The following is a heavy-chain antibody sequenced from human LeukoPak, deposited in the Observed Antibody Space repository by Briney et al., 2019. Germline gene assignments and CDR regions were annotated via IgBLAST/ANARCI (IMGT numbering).Heavy chain of an antibody. CDR3: ARHSYSSTWSQFDP. Sequence: GESLKISCKGSGYSFTSYWIGWVRQLPGKGLEWMGIIYPGDSDTRYSPSFQGQVTISADESISTAYLQWSSLKASDTAMHYCARHSYSSTWSQFDPWGQGTLVTVSS. J-gene: IGHJ5*02. V-gene: IGHV5-51*01. D-gene: IGHD6-13*01. CDR1: GYSFTSYW. CDR2: IYPGDSDT.